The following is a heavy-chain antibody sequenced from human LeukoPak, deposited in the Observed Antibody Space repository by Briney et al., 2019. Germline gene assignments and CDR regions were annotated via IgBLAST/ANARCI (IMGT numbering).Heavy chain of an antibody. CDR3: ARDRGWADLD. V-gene: IGHV3-7*01. Sequence: GGSLRLSCAASGFTFSSNWMAWVRQAPGKGLEWVANINVDGSEKYCVDSVKGRFTISRDNAKDSLNLQMNGLRVEDTAVYYCARDRGWADLDWGQGTLVTVSS. D-gene: IGHD3-10*01. CDR2: INVDGSEK. J-gene: IGHJ4*02. CDR1: GFTFSSNW.